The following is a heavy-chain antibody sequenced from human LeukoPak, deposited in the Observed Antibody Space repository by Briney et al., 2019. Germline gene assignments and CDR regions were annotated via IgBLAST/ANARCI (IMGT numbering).Heavy chain of an antibody. J-gene: IGHJ4*02. D-gene: IGHD6-19*01. Sequence: PGGSLRLPCAASGFTFTIYWMSWVRQAPGKGLDGVANIKQDGSEKYSVDSVKGRFTISRDNAKNSLYLQMNSLRAEDTAVYYCARDPTPRAVAGAVVDYWGQGTLVTVSS. CDR1: GFTFTIYW. CDR2: IKQDGSEK. V-gene: IGHV3-7*03. CDR3: ARDPTPRAVAGAVVDY.